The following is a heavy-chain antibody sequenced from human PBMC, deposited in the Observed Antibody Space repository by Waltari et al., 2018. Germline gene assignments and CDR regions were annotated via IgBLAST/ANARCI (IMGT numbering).Heavy chain of an antibody. D-gene: IGHD3-3*01. CDR1: GYTFTSYS. V-gene: IGHV3-21*01. Sequence: EVQRVESGGGLVKPGGSLRLSCAASGYTFTSYSMNLLRQAPGKGLELVSSISSSSSYIFYADSVKGRFTISRDNAKNSLYLQMNSLRAEDTAVYYCARGRSGTTFDYWGQGTLVTVSS. CDR2: ISSSSSYI. J-gene: IGHJ4*02. CDR3: ARGRSGTTFDY.